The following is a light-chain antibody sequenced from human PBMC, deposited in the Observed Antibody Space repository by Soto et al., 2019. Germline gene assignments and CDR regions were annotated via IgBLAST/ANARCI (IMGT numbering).Light chain of an antibody. Sequence: DIQLTQSPSFLSASVGDRVTITCRASQGISSFLAWYQQKPGKAPKLLIYAASTLQSGVPSRFSGSGAGTEFTLTVRSLQPEDFATYFCQQLNSSPLTFGGGTKVEI. CDR2: AAS. CDR3: QQLNSSPLT. V-gene: IGKV1-9*01. J-gene: IGKJ4*01. CDR1: QGISSF.